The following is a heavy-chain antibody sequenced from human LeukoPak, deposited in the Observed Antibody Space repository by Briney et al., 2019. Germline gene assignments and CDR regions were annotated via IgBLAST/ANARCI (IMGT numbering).Heavy chain of an antibody. CDR1: GYTFTSYY. Sequence: ASVKVSCKASGYTFTSYYMHWVRQAPGQGLEWMGIINPSGGSTSYAQKFQGRVTMTRDTSTSTVYMELSSLRSEDTAVYSCARVSRSYSSGWYYFDYWGQGTLVTVSS. CDR3: ARVSRSYSSGWYYFDY. J-gene: IGHJ4*02. CDR2: INPSGGST. V-gene: IGHV1-46*01. D-gene: IGHD6-19*01.